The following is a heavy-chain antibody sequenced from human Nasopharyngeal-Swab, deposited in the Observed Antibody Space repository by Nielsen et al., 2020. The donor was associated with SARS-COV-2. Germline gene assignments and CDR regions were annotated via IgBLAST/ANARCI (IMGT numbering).Heavy chain of an antibody. J-gene: IGHJ4*02. Sequence: ARTLRLSCAASGFTFSSYGMHWVRQAPGTGLEWVAVMPYDGSNQYYADSVKGRFTISRDNSHNTLSLQMNSLRAEDTAVYYCWKVWLVVTWGYFDYWGQGTLVTVSS. CDR2: MPYDGSNQ. CDR3: WKVWLVVTWGYFDY. D-gene: IGHD3-22*01. CDR1: GFTFSSYG. V-gene: IGHV3-30*18.